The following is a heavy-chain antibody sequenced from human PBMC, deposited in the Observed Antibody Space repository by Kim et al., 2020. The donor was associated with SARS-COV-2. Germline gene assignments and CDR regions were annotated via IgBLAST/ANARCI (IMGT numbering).Heavy chain of an antibody. D-gene: IGHD6-13*01. V-gene: IGHV3-15*01. CDR2: IRSNGGTT. CDR3: TKVLNVAAALDS. CDR1: GFTFKNVW. Sequence: GGSLRLSCAASGFTFKNVWMSWVRQAPGKGLEWVGRIRSNGGTTEYAAPAKGRFTISRDDSKNTVYLQMNSLETEDTAVYYCTKVLNVAAALDSWGQGTLVIVSS. J-gene: IGHJ4*02.